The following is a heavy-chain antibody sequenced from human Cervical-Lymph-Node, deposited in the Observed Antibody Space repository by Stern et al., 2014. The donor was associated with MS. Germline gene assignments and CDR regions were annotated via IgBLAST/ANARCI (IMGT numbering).Heavy chain of an antibody. D-gene: IGHD6-19*01. CDR1: GYTFATYW. CDR3: ARHENSGWYYFEEYFKY. V-gene: IGHV5-51*01. CDR2: IFPRDSET. Sequence: EVQLVQSGPEVKKPGESLKISCKGSGYTFATYWIGWVRQMPGEGLEWMGIIFPRDSETRYSPFFQGRVTISVDKSSDTAHLEWSSLKASDTAMYYCARHENSGWYYFEEYFKYWGQGTLVTVSS. J-gene: IGHJ1*01.